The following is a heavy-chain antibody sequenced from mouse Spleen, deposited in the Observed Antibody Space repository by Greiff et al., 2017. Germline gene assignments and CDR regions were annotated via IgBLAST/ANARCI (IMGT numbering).Heavy chain of an antibody. V-gene: IGHV5-9-1*01. Sequence: EVKVVESGGGLVKPGGSLKLSCAASGFSFSSYAMSWVRQTPEKRLEWVAPISSGGSYTYYPDSVKGRFTISRDNAKNTLYLQMSSLRSEDTEMYYCARDDYFAYWGQGTLVTVSA. CDR2: ISSGGSYT. J-gene: IGHJ3*01. CDR1: GFSFSSYA. CDR3: ARDDYFAY. D-gene: IGHD2-4*01.